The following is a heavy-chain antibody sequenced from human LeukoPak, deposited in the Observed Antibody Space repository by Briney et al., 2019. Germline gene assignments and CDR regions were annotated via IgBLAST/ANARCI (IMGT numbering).Heavy chain of an antibody. CDR2: ISGAGYNT. D-gene: IGHD2-2*01. J-gene: IGHJ4*02. Sequence: GGSLRLSCAASGFTFSSYSMNWVRQAPGKGLEWVSAISGAGYNTYYADSVKGRFTLSRDNSKNTLFLQMNSLRAEDTALYYCAKDLKEGFCSTTSCYGIDSWGQGTLVTVSS. CDR1: GFTFSSYS. V-gene: IGHV3-23*01. CDR3: AKDLKEGFCSTTSCYGIDS.